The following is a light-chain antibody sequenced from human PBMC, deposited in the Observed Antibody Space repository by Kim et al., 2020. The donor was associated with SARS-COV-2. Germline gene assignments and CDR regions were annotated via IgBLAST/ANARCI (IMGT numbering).Light chain of an antibody. CDR1: QTISTW. V-gene: IGKV1-5*03. J-gene: IGKJ2*01. CDR2: LAS. CDR3: QHYIRFPYT. Sequence: DIQMTQSPSTLSASVGDRVTITCRASQTISTWLAWYQQKPGKAPKLLLYLASTLESGVPSRFSGSGSGTEFTLTIDSLQPDDFATYLCQHYIRFPYTFGQGTRLEI.